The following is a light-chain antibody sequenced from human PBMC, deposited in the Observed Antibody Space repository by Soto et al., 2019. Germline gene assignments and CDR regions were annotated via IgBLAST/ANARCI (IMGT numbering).Light chain of an antibody. CDR1: SSDGGGYNY. V-gene: IGLV2-11*01. J-gene: IGLJ1*01. Sequence: CVLNQPRSGSRSPGQSLAISCPGNSSDGGGYNYVSWYQQYPGKVPKLMIYDVTKRPSGVPDRFSGSKSGNTASLTISGLQAEDEADYYCCSHAGSYTYVFGTGTKVTVL. CDR2: DVT. CDR3: CSHAGSYTYV.